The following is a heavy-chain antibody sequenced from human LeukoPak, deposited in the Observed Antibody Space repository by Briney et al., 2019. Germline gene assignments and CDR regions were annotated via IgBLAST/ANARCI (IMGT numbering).Heavy chain of an antibody. V-gene: IGHV4-59*12. CDR3: ARGPADYNKLKPGDRDGYNYKSKRTPFDY. CDR2: FYYSGST. CDR1: RGSISSYN. Sequence: SETLSLTCTVSRGSISSYNWSWIRYPLGTGLEWIGYFYYSGSTKYNPSLKSRVTISVDTSKKQFSLKLSSVTAADTAVYYCARGPADYNKLKPGDRDGYNYKSKRTPFDYWGQGTLVTVSS. J-gene: IGHJ4*02. D-gene: IGHD5-24*01.